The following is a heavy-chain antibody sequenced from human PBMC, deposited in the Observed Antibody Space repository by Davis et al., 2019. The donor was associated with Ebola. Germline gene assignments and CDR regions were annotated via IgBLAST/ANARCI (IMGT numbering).Heavy chain of an antibody. J-gene: IGHJ4*02. V-gene: IGHV7-4-1*02. CDR2: INTNTGNP. D-gene: IGHD5-18*01. Sequence: ASVKVSCKVSGYTLTELSMHWVRQAPGQGLEWMGWINTNTGNPTYAQGFTGRFVFSLDTSVSTAYLQISSLKAEDTAVYYCARHSYGYGVGYWGQGTLVTVSS. CDR1: GYTLTELS. CDR3: ARHSYGYGVGY.